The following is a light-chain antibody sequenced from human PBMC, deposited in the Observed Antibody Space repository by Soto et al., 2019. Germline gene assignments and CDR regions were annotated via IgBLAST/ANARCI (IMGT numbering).Light chain of an antibody. V-gene: IGLV2-8*01. CDR2: EVS. J-gene: IGLJ2*01. CDR1: SSDVGAYNY. Sequence: QSALTQPASVSGSPGQSITISCTGTSSDVGAYNYVSWYQHHPGKVPKLMIYEVSKRPSGVPDRFSGSKSGNTASLTVSGLQAEDEADYYCSSYAGSNNVVFSGGTQLTVL. CDR3: SSYAGSNNVV.